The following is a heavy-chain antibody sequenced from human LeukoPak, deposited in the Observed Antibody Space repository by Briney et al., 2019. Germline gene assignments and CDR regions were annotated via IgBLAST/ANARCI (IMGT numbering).Heavy chain of an antibody. J-gene: IGHJ3*02. CDR1: GGTFSSYA. V-gene: IGHV1-69*05. CDR2: IIPIFGTA. CDR3: AVVVMLAFDI. D-gene: IGHD3-22*01. Sequence: GSSVKVSCKASGGTFSSYAISWVRQAPGQGLEWMGGIIPIFGTANYAQKFQGRVTITTDESTSTAYMELSSLRSEDTAVYYCAVVVMLAFDIWGQGTTVTVSS.